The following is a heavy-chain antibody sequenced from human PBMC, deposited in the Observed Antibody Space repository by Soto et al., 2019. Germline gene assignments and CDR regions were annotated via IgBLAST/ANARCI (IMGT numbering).Heavy chain of an antibody. J-gene: IGHJ6*02. CDR1: GYTLTSYY. CDR2: INPSGGST. D-gene: IGHD5-12*01. CDR3: ARVPIVATIFFHVYYYGMDV. V-gene: IGHV1-46*01. Sequence: ASVKVSCKASGYTLTSYYMHSVRQAPGQGLEWMGIINPSGGSTSYAQKFQGRVTRTRDTSTSTVYMELSSLRSEDTAVYYCARVPIVATIFFHVYYYGMDVWGQGTTVTVSS.